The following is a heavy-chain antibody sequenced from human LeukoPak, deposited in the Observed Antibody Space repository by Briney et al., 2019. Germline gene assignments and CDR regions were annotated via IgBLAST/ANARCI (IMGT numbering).Heavy chain of an antibody. CDR3: AREDRTSLDY. V-gene: IGHV3-74*01. D-gene: IGHD2-2*01. CDR1: GFTFSNYW. CDR2: INRDGSST. J-gene: IGHJ4*02. Sequence: GGSLRLSCAASGFTFSNYWMHWVRQAPGKGLVWVSRINRDGSSTSYADSVKGRFTISRDNAENTLYLQINSLRAEDTAVYYCAREDRTSLDYWGQGTLVTVSS.